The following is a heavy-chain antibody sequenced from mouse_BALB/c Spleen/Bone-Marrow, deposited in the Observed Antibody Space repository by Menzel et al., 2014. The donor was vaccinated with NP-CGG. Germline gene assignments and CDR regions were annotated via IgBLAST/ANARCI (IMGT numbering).Heavy chain of an antibody. CDR3: AREPTVVAGAWFAY. J-gene: IGHJ3*01. Sequence: VKLQESGPGLVAPSQSPSITCTVSGFSLTGYGVNWVRRPPGKGLEWLGMIWGDGSTDYNSALKSRLSISKDNSKNQVFLKMNSLQTDDTARYYCAREPTVVAGAWFAYWGQGTLVTVSA. V-gene: IGHV2-6-7*01. CDR2: IWGDGST. CDR1: GFSLTGYG. D-gene: IGHD1-1*01.